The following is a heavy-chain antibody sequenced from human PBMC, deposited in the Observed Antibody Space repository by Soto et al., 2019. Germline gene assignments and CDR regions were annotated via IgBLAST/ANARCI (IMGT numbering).Heavy chain of an antibody. J-gene: IGHJ3*02. V-gene: IGHV3-30-3*01. D-gene: IGHD3-22*01. CDR3: ARVNYYDSSGLLAAFGI. CDR2: ISYDGSNK. Sequence: GGSLRLSCAASGFTFSSYAMHWVRQAPGKGLEWVAVISYDGSNKYYADSVKGRFTISRDNSKNTLYLQMNSLRAEDTAVYYCARVNYYDSSGLLAAFGIWGQGTMVTVSS. CDR1: GFTFSSYA.